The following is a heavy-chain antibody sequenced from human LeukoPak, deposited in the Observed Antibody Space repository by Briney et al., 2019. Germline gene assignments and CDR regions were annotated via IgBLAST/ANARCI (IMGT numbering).Heavy chain of an antibody. CDR2: ISSSSSYI. D-gene: IGHD1-26*01. CDR1: GFTFSDYY. V-gene: IGHV3-11*06. J-gene: IGHJ2*01. CDR3: ARGRSPTLGYFDL. Sequence: GGSLRLSCAASGFTFSDYYMSWIRQAPGKGLEWVSYISSSSSYISYADSVKGRFTVSRDNAKNSLYLQMNSLRAGDTAVYYCARGRSPTLGYFDLWGRGTLVTVSS.